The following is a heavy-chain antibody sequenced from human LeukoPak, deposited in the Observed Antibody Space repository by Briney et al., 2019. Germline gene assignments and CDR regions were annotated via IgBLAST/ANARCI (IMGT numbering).Heavy chain of an antibody. D-gene: IGHD3-9*01. Sequence: SVKVSCKASGGTFSSYAISWVRQAPGQGLEWMGGIIPIFGTANYAQKFQGRVTITADESTSTAYMELSSLRSEDTAVYYCARVYYDILTGLDYWGQGTLVTVSS. CDR2: IIPIFGTA. CDR3: ARVYYDILTGLDY. J-gene: IGHJ4*02. V-gene: IGHV1-69*13. CDR1: GGTFSSYA.